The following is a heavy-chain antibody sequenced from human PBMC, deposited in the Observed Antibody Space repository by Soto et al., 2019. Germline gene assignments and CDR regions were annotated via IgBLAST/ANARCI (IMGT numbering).Heavy chain of an antibody. D-gene: IGHD5-12*01. J-gene: IGHJ4*02. V-gene: IGHV4-59*01. Sequence: PSETLSLTCTVSGGSISSYYWSWIRQPPGKGLEWIGYIYYSGSTNYTPSLKSRVTISVDTSKNQFSLKLSSVTAADTAVYYCARGGRDGYNYWGQGTLVTVSS. CDR1: GGSISSYY. CDR3: ARGGRDGYNY. CDR2: IYYSGST.